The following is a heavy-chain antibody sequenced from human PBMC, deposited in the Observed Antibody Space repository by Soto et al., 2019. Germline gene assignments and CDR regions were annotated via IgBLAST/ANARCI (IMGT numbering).Heavy chain of an antibody. Sequence: ASVKVSCKASGYTFTSYGISGVGKALEKGLGWMGWISAYNGNTNYAQKLQGRVTMTTDTSTSTAYMELRSLRSDDTAVYYCARAGVAAAAPLLWYYGMDVWGQGTTVTVSS. CDR3: ARAGVAAAAPLLWYYGMDV. V-gene: IGHV1-18*01. CDR1: GYTFTSYG. CDR2: ISAYNGNT. J-gene: IGHJ6*02. D-gene: IGHD6-13*01.